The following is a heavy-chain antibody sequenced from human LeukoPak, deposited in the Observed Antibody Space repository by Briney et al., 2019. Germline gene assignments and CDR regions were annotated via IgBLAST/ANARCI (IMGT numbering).Heavy chain of an antibody. J-gene: IGHJ6*03. CDR2: IYYSGTT. Sequence: QPSETLSLTCTVSGGSISSSRYYWGWIRQPPGKGLEWIGNIYYSGTTFYNPSLKSRLTISVDTSKNHFSLRLSAVTAADTAIYYCASVSRGFGESSKYYSYYYMDVWGNGTTVTFSS. V-gene: IGHV4-39*02. CDR3: ASVSRGFGESSKYYSYYYMDV. D-gene: IGHD3-10*01. CDR1: GGSISSSRYY.